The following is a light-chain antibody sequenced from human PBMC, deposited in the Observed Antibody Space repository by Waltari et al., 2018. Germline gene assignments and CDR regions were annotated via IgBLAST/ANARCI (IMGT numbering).Light chain of an antibody. CDR1: QSVSRF. CDR2: GAS. CDR3: QKYDRLPAT. V-gene: IGKV3-20*01. Sequence: EIVLTQSPGTLSLSPGERATLSCRASQSVSRFLAWYQQKPGQAPRLLISGASSRATGIPDRFSGSGSGTDFSLTISRLEPEEFAVYYCQKYDRLPATFGQGTKVEIK. J-gene: IGKJ1*01.